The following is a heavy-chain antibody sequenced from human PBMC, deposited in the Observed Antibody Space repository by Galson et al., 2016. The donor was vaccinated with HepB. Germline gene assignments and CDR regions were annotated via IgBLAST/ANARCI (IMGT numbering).Heavy chain of an antibody. D-gene: IGHD3-16*01. J-gene: IGHJ6*02. CDR1: GFTYSVYW. CDR2: ITGDGSGS. Sequence: SLRLSCAASGFTYSVYWMHWVRQVPGKGLEWVSRITGDGSGSTSADSVKGRFTISRDNARNTVYLQLNSLRVEDTAVYYCARAGGVRWLHVWGQGTTVTVAS. V-gene: IGHV3-74*01. CDR3: ARAGGVRWLHV.